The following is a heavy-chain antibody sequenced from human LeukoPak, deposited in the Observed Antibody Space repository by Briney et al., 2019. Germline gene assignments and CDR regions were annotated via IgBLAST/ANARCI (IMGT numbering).Heavy chain of an antibody. Sequence: GGSLRLSCAASGFTFSSYWMSWVRQAPGKGLEWVANINQDGSEKYYVDSVKGRFTISRDNSKNTLYLQMNSLRAEDTAVYYCAKGGYDWFDPWGQGTLVTVSS. D-gene: IGHD5-12*01. CDR1: GFTFSSYW. CDR3: AKGGYDWFDP. CDR2: INQDGSEK. V-gene: IGHV3-7*03. J-gene: IGHJ5*02.